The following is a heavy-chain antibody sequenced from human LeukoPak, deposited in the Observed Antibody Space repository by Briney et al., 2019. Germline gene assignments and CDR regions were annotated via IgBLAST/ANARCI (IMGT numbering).Heavy chain of an antibody. D-gene: IGHD5-18*01. J-gene: IGHJ4*02. Sequence: ASVKVSCKASGYTFTSYYIHWVRQAPGQGLEWMGIINPSGESTTYAQKLQGRVTMTRDTSTSTAYMELTSLRSEDTAVYYCARVPYTYGFPFDYWGQGTLVTVSS. CDR1: GYTFTSYY. CDR2: INPSGEST. V-gene: IGHV1-46*01. CDR3: ARVPYTYGFPFDY.